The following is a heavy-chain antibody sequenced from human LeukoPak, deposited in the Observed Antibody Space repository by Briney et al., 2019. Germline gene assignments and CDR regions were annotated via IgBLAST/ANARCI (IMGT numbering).Heavy chain of an antibody. CDR1: GYTFTTYN. D-gene: IGHD3-10*01. Sequence: GASVKVSCKASGYTFTTYNIHWVRQAPGQGLEWMGIINPSGYYTTYAQKFQGRVTMTRDTSTSTVHMEQSSLTSEDTAVYYCARDGVFDYWGQGTLVTVSS. CDR3: ARDGVFDY. CDR2: INPSGYYT. J-gene: IGHJ4*02. V-gene: IGHV1-46*01.